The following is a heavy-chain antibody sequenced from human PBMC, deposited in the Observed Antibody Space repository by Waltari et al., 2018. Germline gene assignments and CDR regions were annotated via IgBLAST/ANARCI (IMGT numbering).Heavy chain of an antibody. CDR1: GGSISSSSYS. CDR2: IYYSGST. Sequence: QLQLQESGPGLVKPSETLSLPCTVSGGSISSSSYSWGWTRQPPGKGLEWIGSIYYSGSTYYNPSLKSRVTISVDTSKNQFSLKLSSVTAADTAVYYCARLRSSSGIDYWGQGTLVTVSS. D-gene: IGHD6-6*01. CDR3: ARLRSSSGIDY. J-gene: IGHJ4*02. V-gene: IGHV4-39*07.